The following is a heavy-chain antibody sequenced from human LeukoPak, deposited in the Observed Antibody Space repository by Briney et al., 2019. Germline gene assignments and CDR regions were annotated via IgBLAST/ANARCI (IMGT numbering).Heavy chain of an antibody. J-gene: IGHJ4*02. CDR3: ARGVGATHIDC. CDR2: ISTTSTSI. Sequence: GGSLRLSCAASGFAFGGYSMNWVRRAPGRGPEWVSLISTTSTSIYYADSVRGRFTISRDNARSSLYLQMNSLRAEDTAVYYCARGVGATHIDCWGQGTLVTVST. V-gene: IGHV3-21*06. CDR1: GFAFGGYS. D-gene: IGHD1-26*01.